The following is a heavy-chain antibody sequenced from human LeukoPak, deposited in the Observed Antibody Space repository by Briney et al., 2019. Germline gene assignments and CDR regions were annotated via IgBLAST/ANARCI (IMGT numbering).Heavy chain of an antibody. V-gene: IGHV3-48*01. J-gene: IGHJ6*03. D-gene: IGHD5-12*01. CDR1: GFTFSSYS. CDR3: AKVYGGYISHYYMDV. Sequence: GGSLRLSCAASGFTFSSYSMNWVRQAPGKGLEWVSYISSSSSTIYYADSVKGRFTISRDNSNNTLYLQINSLRAEDTAVYYCAKVYGGYISHYYMDVWGKGTTVTVSS. CDR2: ISSSSSTI.